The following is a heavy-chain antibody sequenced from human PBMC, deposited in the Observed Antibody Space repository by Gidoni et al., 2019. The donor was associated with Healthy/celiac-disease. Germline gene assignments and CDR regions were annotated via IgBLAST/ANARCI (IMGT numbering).Heavy chain of an antibody. CDR1: GGSISSSSYY. Sequence: QLQLQESGPGLVKPSETLSLTCTVSGGSISSSSYYWGWIRQPPGKGLEWIGSIYYSGRTYYNPSLKSRVTISVDTSKNQFSLKLSSVTAADTAVYYCARGWLAPYYYYGMDVWGQGTTVTVSS. CDR3: ARGWLAPYYYYGMDV. J-gene: IGHJ6*02. D-gene: IGHD6-19*01. V-gene: IGHV4-39*01. CDR2: IYYSGRT.